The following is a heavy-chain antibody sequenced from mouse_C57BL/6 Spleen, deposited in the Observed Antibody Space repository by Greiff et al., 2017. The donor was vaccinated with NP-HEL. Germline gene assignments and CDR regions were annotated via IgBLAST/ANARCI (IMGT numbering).Heavy chain of an antibody. CDR3: ARREVTTALDY. J-gene: IGHJ2*01. CDR2: ISSGGSYT. CDR1: GFTFSSYG. Sequence: EVMLVESGGDLVKPGGSLKLSCAASGFTFSSYGMSWVRQTPDKRLEWVATISSGGSYTYYPDSVKGRFTISRDNAKNTLYLQMSSLKSEDTAMYYCARREVTTALDYWGQGTTLTVSS. V-gene: IGHV5-6*02. D-gene: IGHD2-2*01.